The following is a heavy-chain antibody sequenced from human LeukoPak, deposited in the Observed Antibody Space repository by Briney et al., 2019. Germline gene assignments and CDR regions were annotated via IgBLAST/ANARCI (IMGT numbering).Heavy chain of an antibody. D-gene: IGHD2-2*01. J-gene: IGHJ4*02. CDR3: ASRLYCSNTRCRNFPFAY. Sequence: ASVKVSCKASGYTFTSYYMHWVRQAPGQGLEWMGIINPSGGSTSYAQKFQDRVTITADESTSTAYMELSSLRSEDTAIYYCASRLYCSNTRCRNFPFAYWGQGTLVTVSS. CDR1: GYTFTSYY. CDR2: INPSGGST. V-gene: IGHV1-46*01.